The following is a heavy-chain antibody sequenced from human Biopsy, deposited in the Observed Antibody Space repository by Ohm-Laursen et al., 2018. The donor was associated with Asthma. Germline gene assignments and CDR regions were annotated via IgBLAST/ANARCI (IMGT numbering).Heavy chain of an antibody. CDR2: LRVYNGNT. Sequence: SENVSCQASGYTFSSAGITWVRQPPGQGRGWMVCLRVYNGNTKVAQRLQDRVTMITNTSTSTAYMELGSLRSNDTAVYFCARAVDYSHYYGIDVWGQGTTVTVS. CDR1: GYTFSSAG. J-gene: IGHJ6*02. CDR3: ARAVDYSHYYGIDV. D-gene: IGHD3-10*01. V-gene: IGHV1-18*01.